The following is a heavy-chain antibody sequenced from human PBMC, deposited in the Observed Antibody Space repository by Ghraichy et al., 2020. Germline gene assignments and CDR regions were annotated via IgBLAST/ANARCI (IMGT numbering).Heavy chain of an antibody. Sequence: SETLSLTCAVYGGSFSGYYWSWIRQPPGKGLEWIGEINHSGSTNYNPSLKSRVTISVDTSKNQFSLKLSSVTAADTAVYYCARGLPYSTRWSWFDPWGQGTLVTVSS. V-gene: IGHV4-34*01. CDR1: GGSFSGYY. CDR2: INHSGST. CDR3: ARGLPYSTRWSWFDP. J-gene: IGHJ5*02. D-gene: IGHD6-13*01.